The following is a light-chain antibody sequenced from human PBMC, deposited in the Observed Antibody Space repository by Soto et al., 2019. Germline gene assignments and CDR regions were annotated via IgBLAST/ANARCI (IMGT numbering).Light chain of an antibody. J-gene: IGKJ2*01. CDR2: DES. Sequence: IVLTQSPATLSLSPGERATLSCRASQSVSSYLSCYQQKPGEAPRLIIYDESNMATGIPARFSGSVSGTDFTLTISSLEPEDVAVYYCQQRSNWPPYTFGQGTKLEIK. CDR1: QSVSSY. V-gene: IGKV3-11*01. CDR3: QQRSNWPPYT.